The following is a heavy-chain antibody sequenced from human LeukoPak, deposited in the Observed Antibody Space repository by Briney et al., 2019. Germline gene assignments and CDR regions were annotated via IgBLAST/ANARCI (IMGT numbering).Heavy chain of an antibody. J-gene: IGHJ3*02. CDR1: GFTFSYYS. Sequence: GGSLRLSCAASGFTFSYYSMNWVRQAPGKGLEWVSSISSSSSYIYYADSVKGRFTISRDNAKNSLYLQMNSLRAEDTAVYYCARDRRDAFDIWGQGTMVTVSS. CDR3: ARDRRDAFDI. V-gene: IGHV3-21*01. CDR2: ISSSSSYI.